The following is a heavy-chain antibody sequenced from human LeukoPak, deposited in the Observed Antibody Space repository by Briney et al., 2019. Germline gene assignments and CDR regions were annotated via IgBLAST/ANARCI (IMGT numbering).Heavy chain of an antibody. CDR2: ISTDGGST. V-gene: IGHV3-64D*09. J-gene: IGHJ4*02. CDR3: VKDCAYSYGYGPFDY. D-gene: IGHD5-18*01. Sequence: GGSLRLSCAASGFTLSNYGMHWVRQAPGMGLEFVSAISTDGGSTFYADSVKGRFTISRDNSKDTLYLQMSSLRAEDTAVYYCVKDCAYSYGYGPFDYWGQGTLVTVSS. CDR1: GFTLSNYG.